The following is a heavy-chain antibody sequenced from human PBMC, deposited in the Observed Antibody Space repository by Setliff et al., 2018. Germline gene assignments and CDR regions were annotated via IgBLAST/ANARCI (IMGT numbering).Heavy chain of an antibody. CDR3: VRGPGPSVVVAIPFDH. D-gene: IGHD5-12*01. Sequence: GASVKVSCKTSGYAFITFGMSWVRQAPGQGLEWMGWMSPVYGIANYARKFQGRVTPTADTSTTTAYLELTSLRYDDTAVYYCVRGPGPSVVVAIPFDHWGQGSLVTVSS. CDR2: MSPVYGIA. J-gene: IGHJ4*02. CDR1: GYAFITFG. V-gene: IGHV1-18*01.